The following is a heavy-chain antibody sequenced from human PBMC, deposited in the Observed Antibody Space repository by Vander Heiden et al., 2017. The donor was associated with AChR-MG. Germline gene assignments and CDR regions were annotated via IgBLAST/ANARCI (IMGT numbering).Heavy chain of an antibody. D-gene: IGHD6-13*01. J-gene: IGHJ6*02. CDR2: IYYSGST. CDR3: GRLAAARQEHQEDYYYGMDV. CDR1: GGSISSSSYY. Sequence: QLQLQESGPGLVTPSETLSLTCIVSGGSISSSSYYWGWIRQPPGKGLEWIGSIYYSGSTYYNPSLKSRVTISVDTSKNQFSLKLSSVTAADTAVYYCGRLAAARQEHQEDYYYGMDVWGQGTTVTVSS. V-gene: IGHV4-39*01.